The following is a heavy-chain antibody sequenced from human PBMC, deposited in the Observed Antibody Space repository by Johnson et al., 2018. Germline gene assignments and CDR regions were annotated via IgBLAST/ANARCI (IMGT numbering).Heavy chain of an antibody. CDR2: MNTDGSSA. V-gene: IGHV3-74*01. J-gene: IGHJ1*01. D-gene: IGHD4-17*01. CDR1: GFTFSSYW. Sequence: EVQLLESGGGLVQPGGSLRLSCAASGFTFSSYWMHWVRQAPGKGLVWVSRMNTDGSSASYPDSVKGRFTISRDNAKNTLYLQMDSLRVEDTAVYFCERGLYGDYVGSEYLQHWGQGTLVTVSS. CDR3: ERGLYGDYVGSEYLQH.